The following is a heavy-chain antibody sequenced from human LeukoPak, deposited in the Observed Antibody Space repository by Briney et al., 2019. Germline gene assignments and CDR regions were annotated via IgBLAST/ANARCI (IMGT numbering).Heavy chain of an antibody. Sequence: GSLRLSCAASGFTFSSYSMNWVRQAPGKGLEWVSSISSSSSYIYYADSVKGRFTISRDNAKNSLYLQMNSLRAEDTAVYYCAREPGIAAAGTDPDYWGQGTLVTVSS. D-gene: IGHD6-13*01. CDR3: AREPGIAAAGTDPDY. J-gene: IGHJ4*02. V-gene: IGHV3-21*01. CDR2: ISSSSSYI. CDR1: GFTFSSYS.